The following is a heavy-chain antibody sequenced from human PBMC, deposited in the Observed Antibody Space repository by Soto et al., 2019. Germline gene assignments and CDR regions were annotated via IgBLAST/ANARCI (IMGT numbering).Heavy chain of an antibody. CDR3: VNFGRSLN. CDR1: VFTFIAYS. D-gene: IGHD3-16*01. Sequence: PGGSLRLSCASSVFTFIAYSMNWVRQSPGKGPEWVSSISASSTYIYYADSVKGRFTVSRDNAKNSLYLQMNSLRVDDTAMYYCVNFGRSLNWGQGTLVTVSS. V-gene: IGHV3-21*01. J-gene: IGHJ4*02. CDR2: ISASSTYI.